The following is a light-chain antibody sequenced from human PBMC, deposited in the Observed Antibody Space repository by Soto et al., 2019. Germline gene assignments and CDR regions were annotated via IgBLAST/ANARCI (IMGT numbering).Light chain of an antibody. CDR3: QQSHITQYS. CDR1: QSVDRH. V-gene: IGKV1-39*01. CDR2: GAS. J-gene: IGKJ2*03. Sequence: DIQMTQSPSSLSASVGDRVTITCRASQSVDRHLHWYQQRPGKAPNLLISGASSLQSGVPSRFSGSGSGTDFTLTISSLHREDFATYYCQQSHITQYSFGQGTTLEIK.